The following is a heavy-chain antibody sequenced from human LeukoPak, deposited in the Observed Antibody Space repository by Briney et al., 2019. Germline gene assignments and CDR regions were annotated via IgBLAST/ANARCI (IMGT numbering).Heavy chain of an antibody. V-gene: IGHV4-59*08. CDR2: IYYSGST. Sequence: SETLSLTCAVYGGSLSGYYWSWIRQPPGKGLEWIGYIYYSGSTNYNPSLKSRVTISVDTSKNQFSLKLSSVTAADTAVYYCARYSTIFGVVSPARYYFDYWGQGTLVTVSS. CDR1: GGSLSGYY. D-gene: IGHD3-3*01. CDR3: ARYSTIFGVVSPARYYFDY. J-gene: IGHJ4*02.